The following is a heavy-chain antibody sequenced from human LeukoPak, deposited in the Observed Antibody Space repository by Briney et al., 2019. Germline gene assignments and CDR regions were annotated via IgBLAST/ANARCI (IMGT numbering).Heavy chain of an antibody. J-gene: IGHJ4*02. V-gene: IGHV4-59*11. CDR2: IYYSGST. D-gene: IGHD5-24*01. CDR1: GGSISSHY. Sequence: SETLSLTCTVSGGSISSHYGSWIRQPPGKGLEWIGYIYYSGSTNYNPSLKSRVTISVDTSKNQFSLKLSSVTAADTAVYYCARDGYNYEVGYWGQGTLVTVSS. CDR3: ARDGYNYEVGY.